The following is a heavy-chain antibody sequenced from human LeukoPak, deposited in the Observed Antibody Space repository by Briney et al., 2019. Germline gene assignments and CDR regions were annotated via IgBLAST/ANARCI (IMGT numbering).Heavy chain of an antibody. CDR2: ISYDGSNK. J-gene: IGHJ6*02. V-gene: IGHV3-30-3*01. Sequence: GGSLRLSCAASGFTFSSYAMHWVRQAPGKGLEWVAVISYDGSNKYYADSVKGRFTISRDNSKNTLYLQMNSLRAEDTAVYYCARDGYDFWSGYYRYYYYGMDVWGQGTTVTVSS. CDR3: ARDGYDFWSGYYRYYYYGMDV. D-gene: IGHD3-3*01. CDR1: GFTFSSYA.